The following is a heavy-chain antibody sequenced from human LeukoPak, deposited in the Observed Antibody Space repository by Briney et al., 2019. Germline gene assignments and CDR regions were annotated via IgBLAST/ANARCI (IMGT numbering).Heavy chain of an antibody. CDR3: VRGGGSYFI. V-gene: IGHV4-34*01. CDR1: GFTFSSYA. D-gene: IGHD3-16*01. J-gene: IGHJ3*02. Sequence: GSLRLSCAASGFTFSSYAMHWVRQTPGKGLEWIGEIHHSGSTNYNPSLKSRVKMSIDTSKNQFSLNVTSVTAADTAVYYCVRGGGSYFIWGQGATVTVSS. CDR2: IHHSGST.